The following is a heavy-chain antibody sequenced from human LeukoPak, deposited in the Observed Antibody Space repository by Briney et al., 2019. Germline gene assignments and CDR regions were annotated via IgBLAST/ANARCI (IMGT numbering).Heavy chain of an antibody. Sequence: ASVKVSCKASGYTFTSYAMNWVRQAPGQGLEWMGRIIPILGIANYAQKFQGRVTITADKSTSTAYMELSSLRSEDTAVYYCARGSHRNYYYGMDVWGQGTTVTVSS. J-gene: IGHJ6*02. CDR2: IIPILGIA. D-gene: IGHD2-21*01. CDR1: GYTFTSYA. CDR3: ARGSHRNYYYGMDV. V-gene: IGHV1-69*04.